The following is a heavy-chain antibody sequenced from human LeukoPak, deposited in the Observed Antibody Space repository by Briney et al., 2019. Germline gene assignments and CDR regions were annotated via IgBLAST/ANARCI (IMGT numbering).Heavy chain of an antibody. CDR1: GGSISSGGYY. CDR2: IYYSGST. V-gene: IGHV4-31*03. Sequence: SQTLSLTCTDSGGSISSGGYYWSWIRQHPGKGLEWTGYIYYSGSTYYNPSLKSRVTISVDTSKNQFSLKLSSVTAADTAVYYCARDSMAAANWFDPWGQGTLVTVSS. CDR3: ARDSMAAANWFDP. D-gene: IGHD6-13*01. J-gene: IGHJ5*02.